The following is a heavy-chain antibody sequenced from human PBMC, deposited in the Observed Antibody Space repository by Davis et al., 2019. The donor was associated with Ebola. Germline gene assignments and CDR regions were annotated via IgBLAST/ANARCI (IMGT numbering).Heavy chain of an antibody. CDR3: ASRFLEWPDAVFDI. CDR2: ISAYNGNT. CDR1: GYTFTSYG. Sequence: ASVKVSCKASGYTFTSYGISWVRQAPGQGLEWMGWISAYNGNTNYAQKFQGRVTITADESTSTAYMELSSLRSEDTAVYYCASRFLEWPDAVFDIWGQGTMVTVSS. V-gene: IGHV1-18*01. D-gene: IGHD3-3*01. J-gene: IGHJ3*02.